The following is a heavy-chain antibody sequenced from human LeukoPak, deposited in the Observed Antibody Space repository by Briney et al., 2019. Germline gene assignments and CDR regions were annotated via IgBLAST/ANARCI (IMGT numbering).Heavy chain of an antibody. CDR3: ARRGYSGYDY. V-gene: IGHV4-34*01. Sequence: PSETLSLTCAVYGVSFSGYYWSWIRQPPGKGLEWIGEINHSGSTNYNPSLKSRVTITVKTYKKQFALKLSSVTAADTAVYYCARRGYSGYDYWGQGTLVTVSS. D-gene: IGHD5-12*01. CDR2: INHSGST. CDR1: GVSFSGYY. J-gene: IGHJ4*02.